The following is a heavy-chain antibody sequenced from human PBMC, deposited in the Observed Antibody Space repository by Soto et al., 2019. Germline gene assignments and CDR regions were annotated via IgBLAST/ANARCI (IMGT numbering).Heavy chain of an antibody. CDR1: GFTFSSYG. D-gene: IGHD5-18*01. V-gene: IGHV3-30*18. CDR3: ANLRIQLWNYYYYGMDV. CDR2: ISYDGSNK. Sequence: QVQLVESGGGVVQPGRSLRLSCAASGFTFSSYGMHWVRQAPGKGLEWVAVISYDGSNKYYADSVKGRFTISRDNSKNTLYLQMNSLRAEDTAVYYCANLRIQLWNYYYYGMDVWGQGTTVTVSS. J-gene: IGHJ6*02.